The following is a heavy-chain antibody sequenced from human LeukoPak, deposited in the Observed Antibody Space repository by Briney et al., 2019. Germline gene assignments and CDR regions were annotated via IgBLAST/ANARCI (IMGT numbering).Heavy chain of an antibody. V-gene: IGHV3-30*02. Sequence: GGSLRLSCAASGFTFSSYGMHWVRQAPGKGLEWVAFIRYDGSNKYYADSVKGRFTISRDNSKNTLYLQMNSLRAEDTAVYYCAKDPKGSGSYWGGFDYWGQGTLVTVSS. CDR3: AKDPKGSGSYWGGFDY. D-gene: IGHD1-26*01. J-gene: IGHJ4*02. CDR2: IRYDGSNK. CDR1: GFTFSSYG.